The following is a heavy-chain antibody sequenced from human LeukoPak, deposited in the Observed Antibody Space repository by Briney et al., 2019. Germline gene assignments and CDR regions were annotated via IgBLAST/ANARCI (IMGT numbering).Heavy chain of an antibody. CDR1: GGSITNYY. Sequence: SETLSLTCTVSGGSITNYYWSWIRQPPGKGLEWIGHIYYSGTTNYNPSLKSRLTISVDTSKNQFSLKLSSVTAADTAVYYCARGRYYHDSTGYYWWGQGTLVTVSS. J-gene: IGHJ4*02. V-gene: IGHV4-59*01. D-gene: IGHD3-22*01. CDR2: IYYSGTT. CDR3: ARGRYYHDSTGYYW.